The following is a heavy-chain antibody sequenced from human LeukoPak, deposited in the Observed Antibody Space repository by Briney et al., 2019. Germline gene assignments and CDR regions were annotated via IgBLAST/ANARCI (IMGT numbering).Heavy chain of an antibody. CDR3: ARSDTGLEWGRNWFDP. CDR2: IKQDGSEK. D-gene: IGHD3-3*01. CDR1: GFTFGDYA. J-gene: IGHJ5*02. Sequence: GGSLRLSCTASGFTFGDYAMSWVRQAPGKGLEWVANIKQDGSEKYYVDSVKGRFTISRDNAKNSLYLQMNSLRAEDTAVYYCARSDTGLEWGRNWFDPWGQGTLVTVSS. V-gene: IGHV3-7*01.